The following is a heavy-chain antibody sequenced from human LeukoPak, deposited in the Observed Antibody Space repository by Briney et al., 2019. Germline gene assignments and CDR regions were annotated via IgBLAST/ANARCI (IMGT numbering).Heavy chain of an antibody. CDR2: IFHSGST. J-gene: IGHJ3*01. D-gene: IGHD2-15*01. V-gene: IGHV4-59*08. Sequence: SETLSLSCSVSGGSISRYYWSWIRRPPGKGLEWIGYIFHSGSTKYNPSLTSRVTISLDTSNQQFSLKLTSVTATDTAVYFCARHEGHCTGGNCYSNAFDVWGQGTMVTVSS. CDR1: GGSISRYY. CDR3: ARHEGHCTGGNCYSNAFDV.